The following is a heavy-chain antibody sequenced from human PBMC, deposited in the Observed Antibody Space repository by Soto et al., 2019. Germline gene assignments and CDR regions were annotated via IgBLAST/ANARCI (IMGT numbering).Heavy chain of an antibody. J-gene: IGHJ4*02. CDR3: AFSWNALAVTTFDY. D-gene: IGHD4-17*01. CDR2: IYDRGIT. CDR1: GSSIGTYC. V-gene: IGHV4-59*01. Sequence: SETLSLTCTVSGSSIGTYCGSWIRQSPGKGLEWIGYIYDRGITDYNPSLKSRVTMSVDTSKSQFSLHLNSVTTADTAVYYCAFSWNALAVTTFDYWGQGIQVTVSS.